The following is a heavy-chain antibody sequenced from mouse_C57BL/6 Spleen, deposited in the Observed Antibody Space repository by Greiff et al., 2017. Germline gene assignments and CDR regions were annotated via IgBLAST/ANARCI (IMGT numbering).Heavy chain of an antibody. CDR1: GYTFTDYN. J-gene: IGHJ2*01. V-gene: IGHV1-22*01. D-gene: IGHD1-1*01. CDR3: ARGGLLLRSLYFDY. Sequence: EVQLQQSGPELVKPGASVKMSCKASGYTFTDYNMHWVKQSHGKSLEWIGYINPNNGGTSYNQKFKGKATLTVNKSSSTAYMELRSLTSEDSAVYYCARGGLLLRSLYFDYWGQGTTLTVSS. CDR2: INPNNGGT.